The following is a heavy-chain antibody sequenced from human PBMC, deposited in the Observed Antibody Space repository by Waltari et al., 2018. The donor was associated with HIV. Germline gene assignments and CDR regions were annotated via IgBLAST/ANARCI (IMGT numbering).Heavy chain of an antibody. J-gene: IGHJ5*02. V-gene: IGHV4-34*02. Sequence: QVQLQQWGAGLLKPSETLSLTCAVYGGSFGGYFWRWIHQSPGKGLEWIGEISHNGSTNYNPSLQSRVTISVDRSKNQFSLKLKSVTAADTATYYCAGSIVVVVSTRTNWFDPWGQGTLVIVSS. CDR1: GGSFGGYF. CDR3: AGSIVVVVSTRTNWFDP. D-gene: IGHD2-15*01. CDR2: ISHNGST.